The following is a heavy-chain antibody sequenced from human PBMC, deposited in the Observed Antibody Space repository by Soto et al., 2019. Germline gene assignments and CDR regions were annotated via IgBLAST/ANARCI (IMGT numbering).Heavy chain of an antibody. CDR3: ARDNCSGASCYSDARMDV. V-gene: IGHV1-2*04. CDR2: INPNSGGT. CDR1: GYTFTDYY. J-gene: IGHJ6*02. Sequence: ASVEVSCKXSGYTFTDYYIHWVRQAPGQGLEWMGWINPNSGGTSYAQKFQGWVTMTRDTSISTAYMELSRLISDDTAVYYCARDNCSGASCYSDARMDVWGQGTTVTVS. D-gene: IGHD2-15*01.